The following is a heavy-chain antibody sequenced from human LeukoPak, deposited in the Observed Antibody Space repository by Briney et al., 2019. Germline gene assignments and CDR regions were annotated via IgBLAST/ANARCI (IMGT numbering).Heavy chain of an antibody. J-gene: IGHJ4*02. CDR1: EFTFSSHA. D-gene: IGHD1-26*01. V-gene: IGHV3-23*01. CDR3: AKVNSGSYAALGY. CDR2: ISGGGEST. Sequence: GGSLRLSCVASEFTFSSHAMNWVRQAPGKGLEWVSSISGGGESTYYADSVKGRFTVSRDNSKNTLYLQINSLRGEDTAVYYCAKVNSGSYAALGYWGQGTLVTVSS.